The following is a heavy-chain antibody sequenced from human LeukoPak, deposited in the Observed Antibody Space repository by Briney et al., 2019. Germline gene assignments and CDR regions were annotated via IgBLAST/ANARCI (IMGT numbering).Heavy chain of an antibody. V-gene: IGHV1-8*01. D-gene: IGHD5-24*01. Sequence: GASVKVSCRASGYTFTSYDINWVRQATGQGLEWMGWVNPNSGNTGYAQKFQGRVTMTRNTSISTAYMELSSLRSEDTAVYYCAREMATKAYVIDYWGQGTLVTVSS. CDR3: AREMATKAYVIDY. J-gene: IGHJ4*02. CDR2: VNPNSGNT. CDR1: GYTFTSYD.